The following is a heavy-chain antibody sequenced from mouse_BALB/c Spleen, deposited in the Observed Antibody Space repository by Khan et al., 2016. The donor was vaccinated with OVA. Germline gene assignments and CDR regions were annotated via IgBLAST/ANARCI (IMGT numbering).Heavy chain of an antibody. CDR1: GYTFTDYY. CDR2: ISPGSGDT. J-gene: IGHJ3*01. CDR3: ARRNYFGYTFAY. D-gene: IGHD1-2*01. Sequence: QVRLQQSGAELARPGASMKLSCKASGYTFTDYYINWVKQRTGQGLEWIGEISPGSGDTYYNERFKGKATLTADKSSSTAYMQLSSLTSEASAVYFCARRNYFGYTFAYWGQGTLVTVSA. V-gene: IGHV1-77*01.